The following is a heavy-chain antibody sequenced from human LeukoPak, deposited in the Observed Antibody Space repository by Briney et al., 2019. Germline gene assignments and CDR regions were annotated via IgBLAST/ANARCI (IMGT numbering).Heavy chain of an antibody. D-gene: IGHD6-19*01. Sequence: SETLSLTCTVSGGSISSSKYYWGWIRQPPGKGLEWIGSIHYSGNTYYNPSLKSRVTISVDTSKNQFSLKLSSVTAADTAIYYCARAVSGRFDYWGQGTLVTVSS. J-gene: IGHJ4*02. CDR1: GGSISSSKYY. V-gene: IGHV4-39*01. CDR2: IHYSGNT. CDR3: ARAVSGRFDY.